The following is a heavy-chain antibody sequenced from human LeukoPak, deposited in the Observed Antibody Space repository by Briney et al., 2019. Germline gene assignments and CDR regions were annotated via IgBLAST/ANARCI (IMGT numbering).Heavy chain of an antibody. CDR1: GFIFSSYS. CDR2: ISSSSSTI. D-gene: IGHD5-12*01. V-gene: IGHV3-48*01. J-gene: IGHJ4*02. CDR3: ARDRGYSGYDLQY. Sequence: GGSLRLSCGDSGFIFSSYSMNWVRQAPGKGLEWVSYISSSSSTIYYADSVKGRFTISRDNAKNSVYLQMNSLRAEDTAVYYCARDRGYSGYDLQYWGQGTLVTVSS.